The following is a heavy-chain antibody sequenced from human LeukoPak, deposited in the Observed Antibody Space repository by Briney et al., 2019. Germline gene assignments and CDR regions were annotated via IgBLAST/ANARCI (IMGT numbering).Heavy chain of an antibody. V-gene: IGHV4-59*11. CDR3: ARLTSDFWSGYVYYYYYYMDV. J-gene: IGHJ6*03. CDR1: GGTFSSHY. CDR2: IYYSGST. Sequence: PSETLSLTCAVSGGTFSSHYLSWIRQPPGKGLEWVGYIYYSGSTNYSPSVESRVNIAVDTSKNQFSLKLSSVTAADTAVYYCARLTSDFWSGYVYYYYYYMDVWGKGTTVTVSS. D-gene: IGHD3-3*01.